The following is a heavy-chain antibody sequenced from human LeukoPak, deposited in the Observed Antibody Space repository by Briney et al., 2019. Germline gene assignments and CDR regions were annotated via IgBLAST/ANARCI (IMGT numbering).Heavy chain of an antibody. Sequence: PSETLSLTCTVSGGSISSSSYYGGWIRQPPGKGLEWIGSIYYSGSTYYNPSLKSRVTISVDTSKNQFSLKLSSVTAADTAVYYCARATSSSSPYYYGMDVWGQGTTVTVSS. V-gene: IGHV4-39*01. CDR3: ARATSSSSPYYYGMDV. D-gene: IGHD6-6*01. J-gene: IGHJ6*02. CDR2: IYYSGST. CDR1: GGSISSSSYY.